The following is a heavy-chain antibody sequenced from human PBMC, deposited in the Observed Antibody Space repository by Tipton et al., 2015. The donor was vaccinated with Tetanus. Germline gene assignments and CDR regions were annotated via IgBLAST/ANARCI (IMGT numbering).Heavy chain of an antibody. CDR3: ARDQGGGRVARLNWFGP. D-gene: IGHD3-16*01. V-gene: IGHV4-34*01. Sequence: TLSLTCAVYGASFSDYYWSWIRQAPGKGLEWIGEINHSGSTNHNPSLKSRVTLSVDTSKNQFSLKLSSVTAADTAVYYCARDQGGGRVARLNWFGPWGQGTLVTVSS. J-gene: IGHJ5*02. CDR1: GASFSDYY. CDR2: INHSGST.